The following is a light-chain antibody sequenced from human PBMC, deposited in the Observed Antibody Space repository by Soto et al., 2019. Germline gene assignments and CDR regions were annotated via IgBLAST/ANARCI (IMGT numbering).Light chain of an antibody. V-gene: IGKV1-5*01. CDR1: QSISSW. CDR3: QQYNSYSLT. CDR2: DAS. J-gene: IGKJ4*01. Sequence: DIQMTQSPSTLSASVGDRVTITCRASQSISSWLDWYQQKPGKAPKLLIYDASSLESGVPSRFSGSGSGTEFTLNISSLQPDDFATYYYQQYNSYSLTFGGGTKVEIK.